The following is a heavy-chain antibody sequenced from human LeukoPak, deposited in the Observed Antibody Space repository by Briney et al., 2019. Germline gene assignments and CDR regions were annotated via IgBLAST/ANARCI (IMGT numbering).Heavy chain of an antibody. Sequence: PGGSLRLSCAASGFTFSNAWMSWVRQAPGKGLEWVGRIKSKADDGTTDYAAPVKGRFTISRDDSKNTLYLQMNSLKTEDTAVYYCTTVGIVVVPAAMHLGRYYYYYYMDVWGKGTTVTVSS. V-gene: IGHV3-15*01. CDR3: TTVGIVVVPAAMHLGRYYYYYYMDV. D-gene: IGHD2-2*01. CDR2: IKSKADDGTT. J-gene: IGHJ6*03. CDR1: GFTFSNAW.